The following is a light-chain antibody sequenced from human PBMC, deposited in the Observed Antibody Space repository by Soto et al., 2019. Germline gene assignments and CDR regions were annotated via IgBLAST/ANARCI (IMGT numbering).Light chain of an antibody. CDR2: GAS. J-gene: IGKJ2*01. Sequence: EIVLTQSPGTLSLSPGERANLSCRVSQSVSSSYLAWYQQKPGQAPRLLIYGASSRATGIPDRFSGSGSGTDFTLTISRLEPEDFAVYYCQQYPGYTFGQGTKLEIK. CDR1: QSVSSSY. V-gene: IGKV3-20*01. CDR3: QQYPGYT.